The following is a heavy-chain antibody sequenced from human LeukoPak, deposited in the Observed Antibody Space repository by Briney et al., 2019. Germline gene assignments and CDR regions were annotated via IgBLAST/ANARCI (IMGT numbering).Heavy chain of an antibody. D-gene: IGHD5-12*01. CDR3: ASDIVATSGDF. J-gene: IGHJ4*02. V-gene: IGHV3-11*01. Sequence: GGSLRLSCAASGFTFSDYYMSWIRQAPGKGLEWVAYITSSGDDIYYADSVKGRFTISRDNAKNALFLRVSSLRVEDTATYYCASDIVATSGDFWGQGTLVSASS. CDR2: ITSSGDDI. CDR1: GFTFSDYY.